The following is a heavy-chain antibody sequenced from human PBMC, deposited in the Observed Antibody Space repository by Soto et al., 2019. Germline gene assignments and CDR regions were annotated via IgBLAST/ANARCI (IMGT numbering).Heavy chain of an antibody. CDR1: GGSFSGHY. J-gene: IGHJ6*04. CDR2: INHSGST. Sequence: PSETLSLTCAVYGGSFSGHYWSWIRQPPGKGLEWIGEINHSGSTNYNPSLKSRVTISVDSFKKQFSLKLSSVTAADTAVYYCARVSGANYDFWSGYSGFAYYGMDVWGKGTTVTVSS. D-gene: IGHD3-3*01. V-gene: IGHV4-34*01. CDR3: ARVSGANYDFWSGYSGFAYYGMDV.